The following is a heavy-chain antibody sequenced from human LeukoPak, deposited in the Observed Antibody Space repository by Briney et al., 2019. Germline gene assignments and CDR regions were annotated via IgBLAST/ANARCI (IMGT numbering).Heavy chain of an antibody. CDR3: ARDEADSSGYYPGL. J-gene: IGHJ1*01. V-gene: IGHV3-33*01. CDR1: GFTLSNYG. Sequence: GGSLRLSCAASGFTLSNYGMHWVRQAPGKGLEWVAAIWHDGSRKYYAESVKGRFTISRDNARNTAYVQMDSLRAEDTAVYYCARDEADSSGYYPGLWGQGTLVTVSS. CDR2: IWHDGSRK. D-gene: IGHD3-22*01.